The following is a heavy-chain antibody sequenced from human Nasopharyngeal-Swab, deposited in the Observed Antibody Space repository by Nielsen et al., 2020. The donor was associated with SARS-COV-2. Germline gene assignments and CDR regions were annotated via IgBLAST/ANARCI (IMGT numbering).Heavy chain of an antibody. Sequence: SETLSLTFTVSGGSISSSSYYWGWIRQPPGKGLEWIGSIYYSGSTYYNPSLKSRVTISVDTSKNQFSLKLSSVTAADTAVYYCARSSSGWPDYWGQGTLVTVSS. V-gene: IGHV4-39*01. CDR3: ARSSSGWPDY. D-gene: IGHD6-19*01. J-gene: IGHJ4*02. CDR1: GGSISSSSYY. CDR2: IYYSGST.